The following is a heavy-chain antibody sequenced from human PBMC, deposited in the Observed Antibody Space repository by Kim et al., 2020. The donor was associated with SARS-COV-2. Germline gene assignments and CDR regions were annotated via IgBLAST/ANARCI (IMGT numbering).Heavy chain of an antibody. CDR3: AIHMGHCSGGICYSDYYNGMDV. CDR1: GYSFTSYW. D-gene: IGHD2-15*01. V-gene: IGHV5-51*01. J-gene: IGHJ6*02. Sequence: GESLKISCKGSGYSFTSYWIAWVRQMPGKGLEWMGIIYPGDSDTRYSPSFQGQVTISADKSISTAYLQWSSLKASDTAMYYCAIHMGHCSGGICYSDYYNGMDVWGRETTVTVSS. CDR2: IYPGDSDT.